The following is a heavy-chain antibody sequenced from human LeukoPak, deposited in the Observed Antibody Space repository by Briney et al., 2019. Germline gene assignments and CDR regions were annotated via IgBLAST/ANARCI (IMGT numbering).Heavy chain of an antibody. Sequence: SETLSLTCTVSGGSISSYYWSWIRQPAGKGLEWIGRIYTSGSTNYNPSLKSRVTMSVDTSKNQFSLKLSSVTAADTDVYYCARVTTYYYDSSGYYHEGSYFDYWGQGTLVTVSS. CDR1: GGSISSYY. CDR3: ARVTTYYYDSSGYYHEGSYFDY. CDR2: IYTSGST. D-gene: IGHD3-22*01. V-gene: IGHV4-4*07. J-gene: IGHJ4*02.